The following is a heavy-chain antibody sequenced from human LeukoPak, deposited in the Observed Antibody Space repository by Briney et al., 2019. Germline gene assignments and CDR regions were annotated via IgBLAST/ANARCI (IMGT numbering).Heavy chain of an antibody. Sequence: PGRSLRLSCAASGFTFSSYGMHRVRQAPGKGLEWVAVISYDGSNKYYADSVKGRFTISRDNSKNTLYLQMNSLRAEDTAVYYCAKDAVWFGELPNWFDPWGQGTLVTVSS. J-gene: IGHJ5*02. V-gene: IGHV3-30*18. D-gene: IGHD3-10*01. CDR3: AKDAVWFGELPNWFDP. CDR2: ISYDGSNK. CDR1: GFTFSSYG.